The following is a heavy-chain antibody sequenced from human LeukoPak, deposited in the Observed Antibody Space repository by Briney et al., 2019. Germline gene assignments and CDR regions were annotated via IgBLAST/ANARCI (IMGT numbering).Heavy chain of an antibody. J-gene: IGHJ6*03. CDR3: ASGTYGSGSYYPYYYYMDV. CDR2: IYTSGST. Sequence: SQTLSLTCTVSGGSISSGSYYWSWIQQPAGKGLEWIGRIYTSGSTNYNPSLKSRVTISVDTSKNQFSLKLSSVTAADTAVYYCASGTYGSGSYYPYYYYMDVWGKGTTVTVSS. V-gene: IGHV4-61*02. D-gene: IGHD3-10*01. CDR1: GGSISSGSYY.